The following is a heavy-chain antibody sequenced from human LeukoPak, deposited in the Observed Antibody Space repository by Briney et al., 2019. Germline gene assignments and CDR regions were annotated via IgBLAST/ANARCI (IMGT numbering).Heavy chain of an antibody. V-gene: IGHV1-2*04. CDR2: INPNSGGT. CDR3: ARCSSTSCWGLFDY. D-gene: IGHD2-2*01. Sequence: ASVKVSCKASGYTFTGYYMHWVRQAPGQGLEWMGWINPNSGGTNYAQKFQGWVTMTRDTSIGTAYMELSRLRSDDTAVYYCARCSSTSCWGLFDYWGQGTLVTVSS. J-gene: IGHJ4*02. CDR1: GYTFTGYY.